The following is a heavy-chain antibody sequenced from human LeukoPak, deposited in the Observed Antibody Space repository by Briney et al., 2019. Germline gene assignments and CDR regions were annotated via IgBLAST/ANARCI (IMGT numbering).Heavy chain of an antibody. D-gene: IGHD6-19*01. CDR1: GFTFDDYA. CDR2: ISWNSGSI. J-gene: IGHJ4*02. CDR3: ASLTVAGGFDY. Sequence: GRSLRLSCAASGFTFDDYAMHWARQAPGKGLEWVSGISWNSGSIGYADSVKGRFTISRDNAKNSLYLQMNSLRAEDTALYYCASLTVAGGFDYWGQGTLVTVSS. V-gene: IGHV3-9*01.